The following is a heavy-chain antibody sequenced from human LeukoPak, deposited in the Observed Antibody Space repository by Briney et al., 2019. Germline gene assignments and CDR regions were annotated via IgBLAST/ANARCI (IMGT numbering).Heavy chain of an antibody. J-gene: IGHJ5*02. CDR2: INHSGST. V-gene: IGHV4-34*01. CDR1: GGSFSGYY. Sequence: PSETLSLTCAVYGGSFSGYYWSWIRQPPGKGLEWIGEINHSGSTNYNPSLKSRVTISVDTSKNQFSLKLSSVTAADTAVYYCARGQVVRDNWFDPWGQGTLVTVSS. D-gene: IGHD3-10*01. CDR3: ARGQVVRDNWFDP.